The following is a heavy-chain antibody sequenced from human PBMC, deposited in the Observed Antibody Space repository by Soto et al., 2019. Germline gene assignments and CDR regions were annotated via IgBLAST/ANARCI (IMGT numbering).Heavy chain of an antibody. Sequence: QVPLVQSGAEVKKPGASVKVSCKASGYTFTNYGITWVRQAPGQGLEWVGWVSAYNGYTNYAQRYQGRVTMTTDTSTTTAYMELTSLRSDDTAVYYCARDPLNSSGWFDPWGQGTLVTVSS. J-gene: IGHJ5*02. CDR1: GYTFTNYG. V-gene: IGHV1-18*01. CDR3: ARDPLNSSGWFDP. CDR2: VSAYNGYT. D-gene: IGHD3-22*01.